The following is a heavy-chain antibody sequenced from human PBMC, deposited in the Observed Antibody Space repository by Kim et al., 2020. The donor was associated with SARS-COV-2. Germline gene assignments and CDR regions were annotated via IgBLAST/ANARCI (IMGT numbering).Heavy chain of an antibody. D-gene: IGHD1-7*01. J-gene: IGHJ6*04. CDR2: IYTSGST. Sequence: TLSLTCTVSGGSISSGSYYWSWIRQPAGKGLEWIGRIYTSGSTNYNPSLKSRVTISVDTSKNQFSLKLSSVTAADTAVYYCARAGPETGTTSFYYYYGMDVWGKGTTVTVSS. CDR3: ARAGPETGTTSFYYYYGMDV. V-gene: IGHV4-61*02. CDR1: GGSISSGSYY.